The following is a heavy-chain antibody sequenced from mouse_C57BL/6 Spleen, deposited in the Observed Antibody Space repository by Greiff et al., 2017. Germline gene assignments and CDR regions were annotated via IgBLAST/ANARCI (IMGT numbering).Heavy chain of an antibody. CDR3: ARGRAYDGYYFFAY. Sequence: QVQLQQPGAELVMPGASVKLSCKASGYTFTSYWMHWVKQRPGQGLEWIGEIDPSDSYTNYNQKFKGKSTLTVDKSSSTAYMQLSSLTSEDSAVYYCARGRAYDGYYFFAYWGQGTLVTVSA. CDR2: IDPSDSYT. D-gene: IGHD2-3*01. J-gene: IGHJ3*01. CDR1: GYTFTSYW. V-gene: IGHV1-69*01.